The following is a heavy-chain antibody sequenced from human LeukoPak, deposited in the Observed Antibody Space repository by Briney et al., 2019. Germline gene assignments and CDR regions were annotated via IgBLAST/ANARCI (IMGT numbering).Heavy chain of an antibody. Sequence: PGGSLRLSCAASGFTFSSYEMNWVRQAPGKGLEWVSYISSSGSTIYYADSVKGRFIISRDNAKNSLYLQMNSLRAEDTAVYYCAREMSGYYTWGQGTLVTVSS. D-gene: IGHD3-22*01. CDR2: ISSSGSTI. CDR1: GFTFSSYE. V-gene: IGHV3-48*03. CDR3: AREMSGYYT. J-gene: IGHJ5*02.